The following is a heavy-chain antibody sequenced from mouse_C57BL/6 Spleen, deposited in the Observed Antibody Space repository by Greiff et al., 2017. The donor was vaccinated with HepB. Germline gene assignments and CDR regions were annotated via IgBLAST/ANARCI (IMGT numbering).Heavy chain of an antibody. CDR2: ISSGSSTI. J-gene: IGHJ2*01. CDR1: GFTFSDYG. V-gene: IGHV5-17*01. D-gene: IGHD2-5*01. Sequence: EVQVVESGGGLVKPGGSLKLSCAASGFTFSDYGMHWVRQAPEKGLEWVAYISSGSSTIYYADTVKGRFTISRDNAKNTLFLQMTSLRSEDTAMYYCARPNSNYDYFDYWGQGTTLTVSS. CDR3: ARPNSNYDYFDY.